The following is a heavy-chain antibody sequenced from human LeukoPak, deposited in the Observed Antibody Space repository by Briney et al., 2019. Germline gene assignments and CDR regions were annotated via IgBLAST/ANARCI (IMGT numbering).Heavy chain of an antibody. Sequence: GGSLRLSCAASEFTFSDYAMHWVRQAPGQGLEWMGWINPNSGGTNYAQKFQGRVTMTRDTSISTAYMELSRLRSDDTAVYYCARAGGSAGMDFDYWGQGTLVTVSS. D-gene: IGHD3-10*01. CDR1: EFTFSDYA. CDR3: ARAGGSAGMDFDY. J-gene: IGHJ4*02. V-gene: IGHV1-2*02. CDR2: INPNSGGT.